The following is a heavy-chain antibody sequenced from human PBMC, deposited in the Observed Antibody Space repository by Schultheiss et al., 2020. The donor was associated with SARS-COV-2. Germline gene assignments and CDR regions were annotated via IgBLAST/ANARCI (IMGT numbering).Heavy chain of an antibody. Sequence: SETLSLTCTVSGGSVSPYYWSWIRQPPGKGLEWIGYIYYSGSTNYNPSLKSRVTISVDRSKNQFSLKLSSVTAADTAVYYCARLTYYYDSSGYLRWFDPWGQGTLVTVSS. CDR1: GGSVSPYY. D-gene: IGHD3-22*01. J-gene: IGHJ5*02. CDR2: IYYSGST. CDR3: ARLTYYYDSSGYLRWFDP. V-gene: IGHV4-59*08.